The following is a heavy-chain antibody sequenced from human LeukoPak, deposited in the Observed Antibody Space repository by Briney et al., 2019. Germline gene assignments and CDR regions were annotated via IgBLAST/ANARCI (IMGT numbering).Heavy chain of an antibody. D-gene: IGHD3-22*01. Sequence: GRSLRLSCAASGFTFSSYGMHWVRQAPGKGLERVAVIWYDGSNKYYADSVKGRFTISRDNSKNTLYLQMNSLRAEDTAVYYCAREMSSGYPPDYWGQGTLVTVSS. CDR3: AREMSSGYPPDY. CDR2: IWYDGSNK. V-gene: IGHV3-33*01. CDR1: GFTFSSYG. J-gene: IGHJ4*02.